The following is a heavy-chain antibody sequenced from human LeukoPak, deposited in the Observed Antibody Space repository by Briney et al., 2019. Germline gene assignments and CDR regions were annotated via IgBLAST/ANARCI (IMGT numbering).Heavy chain of an antibody. CDR2: ISAYDGNT. CDR1: GYTFTGYG. J-gene: IGHJ4*02. V-gene: IGHV1-18*04. Sequence: ASVKVSCKAFGYTFTGYGISWVRQAPGQGLEWMGWISAYDGNTNYAQKLQGRVTMTTDTSTSTAYMELRSLRSDDTAVYYCARDGLGGRAMVTEPDYWGQGTLVTVSS. CDR3: ARDGLGGRAMVTEPDY. D-gene: IGHD5-18*01.